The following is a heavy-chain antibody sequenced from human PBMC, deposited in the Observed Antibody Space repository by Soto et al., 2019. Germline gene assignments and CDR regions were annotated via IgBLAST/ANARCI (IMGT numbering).Heavy chain of an antibody. CDR2: INPNNGST. V-gene: IGHV1-46*01. D-gene: IGHD5-18*01. CDR1: GYTFTGYY. Sequence: GASVKVSCKASGYTFTGYYMHWVRQAPGQGLEWMGIINPNNGSTSYAQKFQGRVTMTTDTSTSTAYMELRSLRSDDTAVYYCARCGMETAMVMVYYYYMDVWGKGTTVTVSS. J-gene: IGHJ6*03. CDR3: ARCGMETAMVMVYYYYMDV.